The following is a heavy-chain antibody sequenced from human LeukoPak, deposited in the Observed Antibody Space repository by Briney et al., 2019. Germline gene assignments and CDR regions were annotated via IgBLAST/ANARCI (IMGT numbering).Heavy chain of an antibody. D-gene: IGHD6-19*01. CDR1: GFTFSSYA. Sequence: GGSLRLSCAASGFTFSSYAMSWVRQAPGKGLEWVSAISGSGGSTYYADSVKGRFILSRDNYKNTLYLQMNSLRAEDTAVYYCAKEVQWLDPFYFDYWRQGPLVSVSS. CDR2: ISGSGGST. V-gene: IGHV3-23*01. J-gene: IGHJ4*02. CDR3: AKEVQWLDPFYFDY.